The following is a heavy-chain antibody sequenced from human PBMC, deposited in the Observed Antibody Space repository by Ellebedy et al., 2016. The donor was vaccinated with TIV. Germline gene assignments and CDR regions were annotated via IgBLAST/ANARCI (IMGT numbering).Heavy chain of an antibody. V-gene: IGHV1-8*01. J-gene: IGHJ4*02. CDR2: VNPNSGNT. Sequence: ASVKVSCKASGYIFTTYDINWVRQATGQGLEWMGWVNPNSGNTDYAQKFQDRVIMTRNTYINTAYMELYSLTSEDTAVYYCARGGYSYPEDFDFWGQGTLVTVSS. CDR1: GYIFTTYD. CDR3: ARGGYSYPEDFDF. D-gene: IGHD5-18*01.